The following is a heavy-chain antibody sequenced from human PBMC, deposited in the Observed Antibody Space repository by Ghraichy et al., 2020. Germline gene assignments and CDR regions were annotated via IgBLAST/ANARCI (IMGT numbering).Heavy chain of an antibody. J-gene: IGHJ5*02. CDR1: SSPFNSSA. V-gene: IGHV1-18*04. CDR2: ISGYNGNT. CDR3: ARENVVVEPAAIMRWFDP. Sequence: ASVKVSCKTSSSPFNSSAINWYLLSPVLVLEWMGWISGYNGNTKYAQNLQGRLTMTTDTSTSTAYMELRSLRSDDTAVYYCARENVVVEPAAIMRWFDPWGQGTLVTVSS. D-gene: IGHD2-2*01.